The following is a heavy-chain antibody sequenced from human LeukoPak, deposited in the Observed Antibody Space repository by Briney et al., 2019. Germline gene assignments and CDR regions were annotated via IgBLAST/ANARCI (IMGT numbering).Heavy chain of an antibody. Sequence: SETLSLTCTISGGSISSYYWSWIRQPPGKGLEWIGYIYYSGTTNYNPSLKSRVTISVDTSKNQFSLKLSSVTAADTAVYYCARTYYDFWSGYYSSSGYFDYWGQGTLVTVSS. D-gene: IGHD3-3*01. CDR3: ARTYYDFWSGYYSSSGYFDY. V-gene: IGHV4-59*08. J-gene: IGHJ4*02. CDR1: GGSISSYY. CDR2: IYYSGTT.